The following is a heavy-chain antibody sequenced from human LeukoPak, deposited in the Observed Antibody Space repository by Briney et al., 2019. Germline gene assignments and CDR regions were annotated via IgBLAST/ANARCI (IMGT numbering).Heavy chain of an antibody. J-gene: IGHJ4*02. D-gene: IGHD5-18*01. CDR3: ASLNVDTAMVTDY. CDR1: GFTFSSYA. Sequence: GGSLRLSCAASGFTFSSYAMHWVRQAPGKGLEWVAVISYDGSNKYYADSVKGRFTISRDNSKNTLYLQMNSLRAEDAAVYHCASLNVDTAMVTDYWGQGTLVTVSS. V-gene: IGHV3-30*04. CDR2: ISYDGSNK.